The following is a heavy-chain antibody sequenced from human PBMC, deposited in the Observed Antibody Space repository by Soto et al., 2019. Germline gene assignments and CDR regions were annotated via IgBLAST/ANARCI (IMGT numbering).Heavy chain of an antibody. CDR3: ARDLPWIFGVVIFPPEDGTDV. CDR2: ISAYNGNT. Sequence: ASVKVSCKASGYTFTSYGISWVRQAPGQGLEWMGWISAYNGNTNYAQKLQGRVAMTTDTSTTTAYMELRSLRSDDTAVYYCARDLPWIFGVVIFPPEDGTDVWGQGTTVTVSS. CDR1: GYTFTSYG. V-gene: IGHV1-18*01. J-gene: IGHJ6*02. D-gene: IGHD3-3*01.